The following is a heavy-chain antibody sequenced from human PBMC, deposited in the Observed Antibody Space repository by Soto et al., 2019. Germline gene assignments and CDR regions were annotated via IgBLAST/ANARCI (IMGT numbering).Heavy chain of an antibody. CDR3: SRFEVQFIWYFDY. J-gene: IGHJ4*02. Sequence: QVQLQESGPGLVKPSETLSLSCSVSGGPISGSSWTWIRQPPGKGLEWIGYIYYTGGTKYNPSLKGRVTISVDPSRSQFSLHLTSVTAADTGVYYCSRFEVQFIWYFDYWGQGTLVTVSS. V-gene: IGHV4-59*01. CDR1: GGPISGSS. D-gene: IGHD1-1*01. CDR2: IYYTGGT.